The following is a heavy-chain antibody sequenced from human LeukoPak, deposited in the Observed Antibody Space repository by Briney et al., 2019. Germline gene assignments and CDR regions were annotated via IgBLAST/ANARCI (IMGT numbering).Heavy chain of an antibody. J-gene: IGHJ4*02. CDR1: GFTFSDYY. V-gene: IGHV3-11*01. D-gene: IGHD3-10*01. Sequence: GGSLRLSCAASGFTFSDYYMSWIRQAPGKGLEWILYISNSASVTYCADSVKGRFTISRDNSKNTLYLQMNSLRVEDTAVYYCARVSSMLRGPLVIYYFDFWGQGTLVTVSS. CDR3: ARVSSMLRGPLVIYYFDF. CDR2: ISNSASVT.